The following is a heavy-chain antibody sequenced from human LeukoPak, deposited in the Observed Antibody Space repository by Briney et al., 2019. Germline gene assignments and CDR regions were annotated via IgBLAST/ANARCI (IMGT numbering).Heavy chain of an antibody. J-gene: IGHJ5*02. Sequence: KPSETLSLTCTASGGSISSHYWSWIRQPPGKGLEWIGYIYYSGSTNYNPSLKSRVTISVDTSKNQFSLKLSSVTAADTAVYYCARDLIAAAGNNWLDPWGQGTLVTVSS. V-gene: IGHV4-59*11. CDR2: IYYSGST. CDR3: ARDLIAAAGNNWLDP. D-gene: IGHD6-13*01. CDR1: GGSISSHY.